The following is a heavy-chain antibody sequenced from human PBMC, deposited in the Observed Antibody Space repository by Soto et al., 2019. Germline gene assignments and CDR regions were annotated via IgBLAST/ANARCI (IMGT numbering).Heavy chain of an antibody. V-gene: IGHV3-33*03. Sequence: GGSLRLSCAAPGFTFSSYGMHWVRQAPGKGLEWVAVIWYDGSNKYYADSVKGRFTISRDNAKNSLYLQMNSLRAEDTALYYCAKDRGRGGAATYDAFDIWGQGTMVTVSS. D-gene: IGHD2-15*01. CDR1: GFTFSSYG. J-gene: IGHJ3*02. CDR3: AKDRGRGGAATYDAFDI. CDR2: IWYDGSNK.